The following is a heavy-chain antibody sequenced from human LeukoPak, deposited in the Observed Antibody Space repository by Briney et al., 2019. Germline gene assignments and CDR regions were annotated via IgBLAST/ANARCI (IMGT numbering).Heavy chain of an antibody. CDR2: IYHSGST. V-gene: IGHV4-38-2*02. CDR1: GYSISTGYY. J-gene: IGHJ4*02. CDR3: ARVIAAAGTWVGYYFDY. Sequence: SETLSLTCTVSGYSISTGYYWGWIRQPPGKGLEWIGSIYHSGSTYYNPPLKGRVTISVDTSKNQFSLKLSSVTAADTAVYYCARVIAAAGTWVGYYFDYWGQGTLVTVSS. D-gene: IGHD6-13*01.